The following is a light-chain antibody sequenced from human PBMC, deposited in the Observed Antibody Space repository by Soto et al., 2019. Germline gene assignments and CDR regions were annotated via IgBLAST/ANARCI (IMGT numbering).Light chain of an antibody. Sequence: EIVMTQSPATLSVSPGERATLSFRASQSVSSSYLAWYQQKPGQAPRLLINGASSRATGTPDRFSGSGSGTEFTLTISRLEPEDSAVYYCQFYGSSLITFGQGTRLEI. CDR1: QSVSSSY. CDR2: GAS. J-gene: IGKJ5*01. CDR3: QFYGSSLIT. V-gene: IGKV3-20*01.